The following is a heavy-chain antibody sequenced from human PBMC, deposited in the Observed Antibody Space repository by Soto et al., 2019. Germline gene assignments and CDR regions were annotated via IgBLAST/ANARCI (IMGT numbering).Heavy chain of an antibody. V-gene: IGHV1-69*12. D-gene: IGHD6-19*01. J-gene: IGHJ1*01. Sequence: QVQLVQSGAEVKKPGSSVKVSCKASGGTFSSYAISWVRQAPGQGLEWMGGIIPIFGTANYAQKFQGRVTITADESTSPAYMELSSLRSEDTAVYYCAGAAIAVADSAEYFQHWGQGTLVTVSS. CDR1: GGTFSSYA. CDR3: AGAAIAVADSAEYFQH. CDR2: IIPIFGTA.